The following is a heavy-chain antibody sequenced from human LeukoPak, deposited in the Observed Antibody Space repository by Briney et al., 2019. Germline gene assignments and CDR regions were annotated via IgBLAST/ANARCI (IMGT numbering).Heavy chain of an antibody. J-gene: IGHJ6*03. CDR2: IYYSGST. Sequence: SETLSLTCTVSGGSISSNSYYWGWIRQPPGKGLEWIGSIYYSGSTIYSPSLKSRVTISIATSRNQFSLKVTSVTAADTAVYYCARTGSYYYYYYMDVWGKGATVTVSS. CDR1: GGSISSNSYY. CDR3: ARTGSYYYYYYMDV. D-gene: IGHD1-14*01. V-gene: IGHV4-39*01.